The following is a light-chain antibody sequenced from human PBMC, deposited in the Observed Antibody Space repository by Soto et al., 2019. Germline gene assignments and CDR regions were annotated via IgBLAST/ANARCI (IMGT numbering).Light chain of an antibody. CDR2: LGS. Sequence: DIVMTQSPLSLSVTPGEPASISCRSSQRLLHTSGDNYLDWYLQRPGQSPQLLIYLGSKRASGVSDRFSGSGSGTRFTLRISRVEAEDVGFYYCQQYYKWPLTFGGGTKVDIK. V-gene: IGKV2-28*01. CDR1: QRLLHTSGDNY. CDR3: QQYYKWPLT. J-gene: IGKJ4*01.